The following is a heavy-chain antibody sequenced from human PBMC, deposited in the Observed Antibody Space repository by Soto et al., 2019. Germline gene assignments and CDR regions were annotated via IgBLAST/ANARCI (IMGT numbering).Heavy chain of an antibody. CDR3: ARDMEAAEAFSDHYYYYYMDV. D-gene: IGHD6-13*01. CDR2: ISSNGGST. V-gene: IGHV3-64*01. CDR1: GFTFSSYA. Sequence: GGSLRLSCAASGFTFSSYAMHWVRQAPGKGLEYVSAISSNGGSTYYANSVKGRFTISRDNSKNTLYLQMGSLRAEDMAVYYCARDMEAAEAFSDHYYYYYMDVWGKGTTVTVSS. J-gene: IGHJ6*03.